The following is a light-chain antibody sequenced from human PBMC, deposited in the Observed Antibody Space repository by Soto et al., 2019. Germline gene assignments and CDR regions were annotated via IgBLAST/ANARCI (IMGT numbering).Light chain of an antibody. Sequence: QSVLTQPPSASGSPGQSVTISCTGTKNDIGVYDFVSWYQHHPGKAPRLIIYEVVQRPSGVSNRFSGSKSGNTASLTISGLQAEDEGDYYCSSYTRGSTYVFGTGTKVTVL. V-gene: IGLV2-14*01. CDR1: KNDIGVYDF. CDR3: SSYTRGSTYV. CDR2: EVV. J-gene: IGLJ1*01.